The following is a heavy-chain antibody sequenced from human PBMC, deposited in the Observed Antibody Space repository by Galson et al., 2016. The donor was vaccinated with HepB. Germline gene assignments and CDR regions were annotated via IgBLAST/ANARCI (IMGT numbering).Heavy chain of an antibody. J-gene: IGHJ6*04. Sequence: SLRLSCAASGFTFRNYGMTWVRQAPGKGLEVVSSISRSGDSIDYADSVKGRFTISRDNSKNTLSLQMNSLTADDAAIYYCGKGSTAPAVWGKGTTVTVSS. V-gene: IGHV3-23*01. D-gene: IGHD2-2*01. CDR2: ISRSGDSI. CDR1: GFTFRNYG. CDR3: GKGSTAPAV.